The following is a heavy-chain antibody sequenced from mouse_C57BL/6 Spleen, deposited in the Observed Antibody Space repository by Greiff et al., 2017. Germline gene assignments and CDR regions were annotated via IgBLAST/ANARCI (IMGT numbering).Heavy chain of an antibody. D-gene: IGHD2-2*01. J-gene: IGHJ3*01. CDR3: ARFLSDGYEAY. CDR2: IYPRSGNT. CDR1: GYTFTSYG. Sequence: QVQLQQSGAELARPGASVKLSCKASGYTFTSYGISWVKQRTGQGLEWIGEIYPRSGNTYYNEKFKGKATLTADKSSSTAYMELRSLTSEDSAVYFCARFLSDGYEAYWGQGTLVTVSA. V-gene: IGHV1-81*01.